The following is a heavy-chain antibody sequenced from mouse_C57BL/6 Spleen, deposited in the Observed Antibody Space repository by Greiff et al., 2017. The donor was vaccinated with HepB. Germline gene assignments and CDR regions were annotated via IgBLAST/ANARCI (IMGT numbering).Heavy chain of an antibody. Sequence: QVQLQQPGAELVRPGSSVKLSCKASGYTFTSYWMHWVKQRPIQGLEWIGNIDPSDSDTHYNQKFKDKATLTVDKSSSTAYMQLSSLTSEDSAVYDCARDSYSPFDSWGQGTTLTVSS. D-gene: IGHD2-12*01. CDR2: IDPSDSDT. CDR1: GYTFTSYW. V-gene: IGHV1-52*01. J-gene: IGHJ2*01. CDR3: ARDSYSPFDS.